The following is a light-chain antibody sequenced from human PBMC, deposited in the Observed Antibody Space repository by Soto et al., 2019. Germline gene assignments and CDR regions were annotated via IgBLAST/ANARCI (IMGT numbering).Light chain of an antibody. CDR2: GAS. CDR3: QQYGS. Sequence: IVLTQAPGTLSLSPGERATLSCRASPSVSGSNLAWYQQKPGQAPRLVIYGASSRATGIPDRFSGSGSGTDFTLTISRLEPEDFAVYYWQQYGSFGQGTKVEIK. V-gene: IGKV3-20*01. CDR1: PSVSGSN. J-gene: IGKJ1*01.